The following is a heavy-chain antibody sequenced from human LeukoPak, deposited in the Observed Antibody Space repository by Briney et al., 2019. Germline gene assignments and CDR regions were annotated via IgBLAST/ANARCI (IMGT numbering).Heavy chain of an antibody. J-gene: IGHJ4*02. CDR3: AKDMDPYSSSRVDY. V-gene: IGHV3-9*01. D-gene: IGHD6-13*01. Sequence: GGSLRLSCAASGFTFSSYAMSWVRQAPGKGLEWVSGISWNSGSIGYADSVKGRFTISRDNAKNSLYLQMNSLRAEDTALYYCAKDMDPYSSSRVDYWGQGTLVTVSS. CDR1: GFTFSSYA. CDR2: ISWNSGSI.